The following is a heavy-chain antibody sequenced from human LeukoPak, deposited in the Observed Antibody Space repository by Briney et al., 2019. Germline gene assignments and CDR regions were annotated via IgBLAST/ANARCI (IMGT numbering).Heavy chain of an antibody. Sequence: GGSLRLSCAASGFTFNTYWMSWVRQTPGKGLEWVANIKEDGSQKYYVDSVKGRFTISRDNAKNSLYLQLNSLRAEDTAVYYCARDFGHWELNGGYYFDYWGQGTLVTVSS. D-gene: IGHD1-7*01. CDR1: GFTFNTYW. CDR2: IKEDGSQK. J-gene: IGHJ4*02. V-gene: IGHV3-7*01. CDR3: ARDFGHWELNGGYYFDY.